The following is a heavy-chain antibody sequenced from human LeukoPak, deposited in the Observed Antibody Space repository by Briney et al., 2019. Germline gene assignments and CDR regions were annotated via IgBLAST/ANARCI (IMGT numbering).Heavy chain of an antibody. V-gene: IGHV3-23*01. CDR2: ISSRGSST. Sequence: PGGSLRLSCAASGFTFSSYAMSWVRQAPGKGLEWVSAISSRGSSTYYADSVKGRFTISRDNSENTLYLQMNSLRAEDTAVYYCAKGSYGDYDYWGQGTLVTVSS. CDR1: GFTFSSYA. CDR3: AKGSYGDYDY. D-gene: IGHD4-17*01. J-gene: IGHJ4*02.